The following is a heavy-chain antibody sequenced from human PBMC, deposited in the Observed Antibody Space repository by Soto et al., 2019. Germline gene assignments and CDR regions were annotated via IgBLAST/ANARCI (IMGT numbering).Heavy chain of an antibody. J-gene: IGHJ4*02. CDR1: GGSISSYY. CDR2: IYHSGST. CDR3: VRVPDY. Sequence: SETLSLTCTVSGGSISSYYWSWIRQPPGKGLDWIGYIYHSGSTYYNPSLKSRVTISVDRSKNQSSLKLSSVTAADTAVYYCVRVPDYWGQGTLVTVSS. V-gene: IGHV4-59*12.